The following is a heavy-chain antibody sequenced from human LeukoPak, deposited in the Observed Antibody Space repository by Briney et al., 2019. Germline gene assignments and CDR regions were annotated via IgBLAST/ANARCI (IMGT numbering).Heavy chain of an antibody. CDR2: LNAGGGTT. Sequence: GGSLRLSCAASGFTLSRSTMSWLRQAPGKGLEWVSALNAGGGTTSAESVKGRFSISRDDSKNTLCLQMNSLRAEDTAVYYCARGTDGEGYYRPFDYWGQGTLVTVSS. CDR3: ARGTDGEGYYRPFDY. D-gene: IGHD3-10*01. CDR1: GFTLSRST. J-gene: IGHJ4*02. V-gene: IGHV3-23*01.